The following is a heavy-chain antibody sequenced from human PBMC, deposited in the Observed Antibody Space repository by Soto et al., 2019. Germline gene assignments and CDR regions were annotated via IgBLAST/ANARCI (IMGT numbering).Heavy chain of an antibody. V-gene: IGHV4-31*03. D-gene: IGHD3-22*01. Sequence: KTSETLSLTCTVSGGSISIGGYYWNWIRQVPGRGLEWIGYISYSASSFYNPSLESRVSASIDTSGNPFSLKLSSMTAEDTAVYFCARAHTYYYVISGYSKQSFHFDSWGQGTLVTVSS. CDR2: ISYSASS. J-gene: IGHJ4*02. CDR1: GGSISIGGYY. CDR3: ARAHTYYYVISGYSKQSFHFDS.